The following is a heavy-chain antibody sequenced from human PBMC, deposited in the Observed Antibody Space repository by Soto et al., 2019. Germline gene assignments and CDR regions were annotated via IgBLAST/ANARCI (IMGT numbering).Heavy chain of an antibody. J-gene: IGHJ4*02. V-gene: IGHV3-11*03. CDR2: ISSSSSYT. CDR1: GFTFSDYY. Sequence: GGSLRLSCAASGFTFSDYYMSWIRQAPGKGLEWVSYISSSSSYTNYADSVKGRFTISRDNAKNSLYLQMNSLRAEDTAVYYCARWEGANTPSFNYWGQGTLVTVSS. CDR3: ARWEGANTPSFNY. D-gene: IGHD1-26*01.